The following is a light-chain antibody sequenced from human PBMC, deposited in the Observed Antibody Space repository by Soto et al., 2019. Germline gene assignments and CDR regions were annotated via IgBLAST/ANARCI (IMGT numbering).Light chain of an antibody. CDR1: QSVSRN. Sequence: EIVMTQSPATLSVSPGERATLSCRASQSVSRNLAWYQQKPGQAPRLLIYGASSRATGIPARFSGSGSGTEFTLTISSLQSEDIAVYHCQQYNNWPLTFGGGTKVEIK. V-gene: IGKV3-15*01. CDR3: QQYNNWPLT. J-gene: IGKJ4*01. CDR2: GAS.